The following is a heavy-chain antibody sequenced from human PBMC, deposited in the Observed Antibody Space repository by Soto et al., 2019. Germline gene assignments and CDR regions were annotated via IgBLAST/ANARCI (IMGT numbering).Heavy chain of an antibody. CDR3: AKDGASGSYPPYSYFGMDV. J-gene: IGHJ6*02. CDR2: ISGSGGNA. Sequence: EVQLLESGGGLVQPGGSLRLSCAASGFTFSSYAMSWVRQAPEKGLEWVSSISGSGGNAYYADSVKGRFSISRDKSQNTLRLQMNSLRAADTAVYYCAKDGASGSYPPYSYFGMDVWVPGTTVPVSS. V-gene: IGHV3-23*01. CDR1: GFTFSSYA. D-gene: IGHD1-26*01.